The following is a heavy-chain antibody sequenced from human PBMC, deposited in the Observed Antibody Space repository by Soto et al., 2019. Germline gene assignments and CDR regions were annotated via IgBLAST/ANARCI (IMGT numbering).Heavy chain of an antibody. CDR2: ISSSSSYI. J-gene: IGHJ3*02. CDR3: ARADCSGGSCSTRNDAFDI. V-gene: IGHV3-21*01. D-gene: IGHD2-15*01. Sequence: GGSLRLSCAASGFTFSSYSMNWVRQAPGKGLEWVSSISSSSSYIYYADSVKGRFTISRDNAKNSLYLQMNSLRAEDTAVYYCARADCSGGSCSTRNDAFDIWGQGTMVTVSS. CDR1: GFTFSSYS.